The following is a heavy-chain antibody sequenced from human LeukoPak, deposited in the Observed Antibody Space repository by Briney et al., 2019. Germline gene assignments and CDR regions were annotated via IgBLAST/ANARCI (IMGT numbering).Heavy chain of an antibody. V-gene: IGHV3-48*03. Sequence: GGSLRLSCVASGFTFSSYWMSWVRQAPGKGLEWVSYISSSGSTIYYADSVKGRFTISRDNAKKSLYLQMNSLRAEDTAVYYCAELGITMVGGVWGKGTTVTISS. J-gene: IGHJ6*04. CDR2: ISSSGSTI. CDR1: GFTFSSYW. CDR3: AELGITMVGGV. D-gene: IGHD3-10*02.